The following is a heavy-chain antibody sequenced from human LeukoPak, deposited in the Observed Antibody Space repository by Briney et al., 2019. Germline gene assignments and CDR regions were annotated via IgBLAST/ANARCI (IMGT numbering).Heavy chain of an antibody. CDR2: IHHSGST. Sequence: KTSETLSLTCAVYGGSFSGYYWTWIRQPPGKGLEWIGEIHHSGSTKYNPSLKSRVTIPVDKSKNQFSLKLSSVTAADTAVYYCARSKRRQYYYESSGYDYWGQGNLVTVSS. CDR3: ARSKRRQYYYESSGYDY. J-gene: IGHJ4*02. V-gene: IGHV4-34*01. D-gene: IGHD3-22*01. CDR1: GGSFSGYY.